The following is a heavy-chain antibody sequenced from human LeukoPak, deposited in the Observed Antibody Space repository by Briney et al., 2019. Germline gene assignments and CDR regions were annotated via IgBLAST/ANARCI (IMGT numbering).Heavy chain of an antibody. Sequence: PSETLSLTCTVSGGSISSSYWSWIRQPPGKGLEWIGYIYYTGTTNYSPSLKSRVTISIDTSKNQFSLKLSSVTAADTAVYYCARGPYYYDSSGYYYDYWGQGTLVTVSS. CDR1: GGSISSSY. D-gene: IGHD3-22*01. V-gene: IGHV4-59*01. CDR2: IYYTGTT. J-gene: IGHJ4*02. CDR3: ARGPYYYDSSGYYYDY.